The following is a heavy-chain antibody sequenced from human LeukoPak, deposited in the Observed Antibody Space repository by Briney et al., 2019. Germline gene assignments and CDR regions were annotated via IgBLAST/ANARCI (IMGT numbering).Heavy chain of an antibody. CDR2: MNHNSGNT. Sequence: GASVKVSCKASGYTFTSYDINWVRQATGHGLEWMGWMNHNSGNTGYAQKFQGRVTMTRNTSISTAYMELSSLRSEDTAVYYCARRQQLVRPYYYYYYMDVWGKGTTVSVSS. V-gene: IGHV1-8*01. CDR1: GYTFTSYD. D-gene: IGHD6-13*01. J-gene: IGHJ6*03. CDR3: ARRQQLVRPYYYYYYMDV.